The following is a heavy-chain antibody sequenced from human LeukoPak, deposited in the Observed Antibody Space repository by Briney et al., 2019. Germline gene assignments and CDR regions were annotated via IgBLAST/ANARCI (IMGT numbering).Heavy chain of an antibody. V-gene: IGHV4-59*08. CDR3: ARTFVVGWFDP. J-gene: IGHJ5*02. D-gene: IGHD2-2*01. CDR2: IYYSGST. Sequence: SETLSLTCTVSGGSIGSYYWSWIRQPPGKGLEWIGYIYYSGSTNYNPSLKSRVTISVDTSKNQFSLKLSSVTAADTAVYYCARTFVVGWFDPWGQGTLVTVSS. CDR1: GGSIGSYY.